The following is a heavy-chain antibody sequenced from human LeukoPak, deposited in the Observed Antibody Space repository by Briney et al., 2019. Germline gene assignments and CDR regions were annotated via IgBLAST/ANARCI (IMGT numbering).Heavy chain of an antibody. V-gene: IGHV1-69*01. D-gene: IGHD4-23*01. J-gene: IGHJ4*02. CDR2: IIPIFGTA. Sequence: GASVTVSCKASGGTFSIYAISWVRQAPGQGLEWMGGIIPIFGTANYAQKFQGRVTITADESTSTAYMELSSLRSEDTAVYYCASPSVVTARKFDYWGQGTLVTVSS. CDR3: ASPSVVTARKFDY. CDR1: GGTFSIYA.